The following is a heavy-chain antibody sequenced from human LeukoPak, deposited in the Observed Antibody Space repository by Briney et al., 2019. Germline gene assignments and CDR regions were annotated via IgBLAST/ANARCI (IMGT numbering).Heavy chain of an antibody. V-gene: IGHV4-31*03. D-gene: IGHD3-22*01. J-gene: IGHJ4*02. CDR1: GGSISSGAYY. Sequence: PSQTLSLTCTVSGGSISSGAYYWSWIRQVPGKGLEWIGYGYFRGNSFYNPSLKGRVTISVDTSNNHFSLQLNSVTAADTAVYYCARGAVVIKMIDYWGQGTLVTVSS. CDR3: ARGAVVIKMIDY. CDR2: GYFRGNS.